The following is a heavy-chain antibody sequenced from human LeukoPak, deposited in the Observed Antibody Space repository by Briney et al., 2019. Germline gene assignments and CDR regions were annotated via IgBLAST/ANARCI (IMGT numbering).Heavy chain of an antibody. CDR2: ISAYRGNT. CDR3: ARMVRGVINAFDM. CDR1: GYTFTTYG. J-gene: IGHJ3*02. Sequence: ASVKVPCKASGYTFTTYGISWVRQAPGQGLEWMGWISAYRGNTNSAQKLQGRVTMTTDTSTSTAYMELRSLRSDDTAIYYCARMVRGVINAFDMWGQGTMVTVSS. D-gene: IGHD3-10*01. V-gene: IGHV1-18*01.